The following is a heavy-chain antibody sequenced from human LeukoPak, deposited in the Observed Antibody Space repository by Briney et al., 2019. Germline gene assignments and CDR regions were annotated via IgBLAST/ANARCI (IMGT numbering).Heavy chain of an antibody. D-gene: IGHD2-2*01. J-gene: IGHJ6*02. V-gene: IGHV4-34*01. Sequence: ASETLSLTCAVYGGSFSGYYWSWIRQPPGKGLEWIGSIYYSGSTYYNPSLKSRVTISVDTSKNQFSLKLSSVTAADTAVYYCARDRVVPAGFVSPLKKKYYYYGMDVWGQGTTVTVSS. CDR2: IYYSGST. CDR3: ARDRVVPAGFVSPLKKKYYYYGMDV. CDR1: GGSFSGYY.